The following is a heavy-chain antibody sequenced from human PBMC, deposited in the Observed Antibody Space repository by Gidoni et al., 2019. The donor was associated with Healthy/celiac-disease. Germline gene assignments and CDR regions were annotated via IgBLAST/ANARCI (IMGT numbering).Heavy chain of an antibody. CDR3: ARQVIQQWLFSWFDP. D-gene: IGHD6-19*01. J-gene: IGHJ5*02. V-gene: IGHV4-39*01. CDR1: GGSISSSSYY. CDR2: IYYSGSP. Sequence: QLQLQESGPGLVKPSETLSLTCTVSGGSISSSSYYWGWIRQPPGKGLEWIGSIYYSGSPYYHPSLKSRVTISVDTSKNQFSLKLSSVTAADTAVYYCARQVIQQWLFSWFDPWGQGTLVTVSS.